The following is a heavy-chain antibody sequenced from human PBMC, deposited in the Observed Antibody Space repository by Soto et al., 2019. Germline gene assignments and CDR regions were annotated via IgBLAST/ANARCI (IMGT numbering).Heavy chain of an antibody. V-gene: IGHV1-69*13. J-gene: IGHJ5*02. CDR3: ARDRGYCSSTSSYGGWFDP. CDR2: IIPIFGTA. D-gene: IGHD2-2*01. Sequence: GASVKVSCKASGGTFSSYAISWVRQAPGQGLEWMGGIIPIFGTANYAQKFQGRVTITADESTSTAYMELSSLRSEDTAVYYCARDRGYCSSTSSYGGWFDPWGQGTLVTVS. CDR1: GGTFSSYA.